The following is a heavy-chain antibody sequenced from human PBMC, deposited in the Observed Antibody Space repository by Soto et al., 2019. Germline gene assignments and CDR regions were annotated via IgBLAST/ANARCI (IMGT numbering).Heavy chain of an antibody. D-gene: IGHD3-16*02. J-gene: IGHJ4*02. CDR3: ARLGDDYVWGSYRHLEYYFDY. CDR2: IYYSGST. Sequence: LSLTCTVSGGSISSSSYYWGWTRQPPGKGLEWIGSIYYSGSTYYNPSLKSRVTISVDTSKNQFSLKLSSVTAADTAVYYCARLGDDYVWGSYRHLEYYFDYWGQGTLVTVSS. V-gene: IGHV4-39*01. CDR1: GGSISSSSYY.